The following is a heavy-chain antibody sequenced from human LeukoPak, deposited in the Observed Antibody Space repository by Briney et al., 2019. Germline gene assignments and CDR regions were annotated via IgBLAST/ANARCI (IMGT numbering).Heavy chain of an antibody. CDR1: GGSISSGGYY. V-gene: IGHV4-31*03. CDR2: IYYSGST. Sequence: SETLSLTCTVSGGSISSGGYYWSWIRQHPGKGLEWIGYIYYSGSTYYNPSLKSRVTISVDTSKNQFSLKLSSVTAADTAMYYCARESDCSSTSCSTWFDPWGQGTLVTVSS. D-gene: IGHD2-2*01. CDR3: ARESDCSSTSCSTWFDP. J-gene: IGHJ5*02.